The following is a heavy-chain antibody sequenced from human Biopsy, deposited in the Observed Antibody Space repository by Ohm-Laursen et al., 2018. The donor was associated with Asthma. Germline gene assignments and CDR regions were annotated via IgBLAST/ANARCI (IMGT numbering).Heavy chain of an antibody. V-gene: IGHV7-4-1*02. CDR1: GYTVTSYA. D-gene: IGHD3-22*01. CDR3: ARMIAYYHEMRAHFFDY. Sequence: ASVKVSCKTSGYTVTSYAINWVRQAPGQGLEWMGWINTNTGNPTYSQGFTGRFIFSLDTSANTAHLQISSLKAEDTAVYYCARMIAYYHEMRAHFFDYWGQGTLVTVSS. J-gene: IGHJ4*01. CDR2: INTNTGNP.